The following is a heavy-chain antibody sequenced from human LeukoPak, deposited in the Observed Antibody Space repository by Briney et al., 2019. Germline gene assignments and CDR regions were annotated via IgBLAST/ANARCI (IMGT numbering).Heavy chain of an antibody. D-gene: IGHD2-2*02. J-gene: IGHJ5*02. CDR3: ARSLYCSSTSCYRLDP. CDR1: GYTCTGYY. Sequence: ASVKVSCKASGYTCTGYYMHWVRQAPGQGLEWMGWINPNSGGTNYAQKFQGRVTMTRDTSISTAYMELSRLRSDDTAVYYCARSLYCSSTSCYRLDPWGEGTLVTVSS. CDR2: INPNSGGT. V-gene: IGHV1-2*02.